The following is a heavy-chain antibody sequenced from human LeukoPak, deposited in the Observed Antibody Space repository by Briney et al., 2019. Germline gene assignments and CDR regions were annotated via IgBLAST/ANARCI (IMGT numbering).Heavy chain of an antibody. V-gene: IGHV3-48*04. CDR1: GFTFSSYS. CDR3: ARGGSSTSFT. CDR2: ISSSSSTI. J-gene: IGHJ5*02. D-gene: IGHD2-2*01. Sequence: GGSLRLSCAASGFTFSSYSMNWVRQAPGKGLEWVSYISSSSSTIYYADSVKGRFTISRDNAKNSLYLQMNSLRAEDTAVYYCARGGSSTSFTWGQGTLVTVSS.